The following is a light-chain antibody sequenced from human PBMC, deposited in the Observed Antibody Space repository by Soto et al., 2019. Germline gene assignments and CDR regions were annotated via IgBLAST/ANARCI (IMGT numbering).Light chain of an antibody. Sequence: DIQMTQSPSTLSGSVGDRVTITCRASQTISSWLAWYQQKPGKAPKLLIYKASTLKSGVPSRFSGSGSGTEFTLTISSLQPDDIATYYCQQYYNVPITFGQGTRLDIK. J-gene: IGKJ5*01. V-gene: IGKV1-5*03. CDR1: QTISSW. CDR3: QQYYNVPIT. CDR2: KAS.